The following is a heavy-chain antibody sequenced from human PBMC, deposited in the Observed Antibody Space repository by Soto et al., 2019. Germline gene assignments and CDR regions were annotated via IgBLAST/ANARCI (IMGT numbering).Heavy chain of an antibody. D-gene: IGHD6-19*01. Sequence: SETLSLTCTVSGGSISSSSYYWGWIRQPPGKGLEWIGSIHYSGSTYYNPSLKSRVTISVDTSKNQFSLKLSSVTAADTAVYYCARVPIAVAGTYYYYYMDVWGKGTTVTVSS. CDR1: GGSISSSSYY. V-gene: IGHV4-39*01. CDR2: IHYSGST. J-gene: IGHJ6*03. CDR3: ARVPIAVAGTYYYYYMDV.